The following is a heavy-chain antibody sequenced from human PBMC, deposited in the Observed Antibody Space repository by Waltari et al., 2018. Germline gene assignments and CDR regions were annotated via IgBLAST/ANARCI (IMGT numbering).Heavy chain of an antibody. CDR1: GFSFSGSS. CDR2: IRREPYNYAT. D-gene: IGHD6-19*01. V-gene: IGHV3-73*01. Sequence: EVQVVESGGGLVQSGGSLKLSCATSGFSFSGSSLHWVRQTSGKGLEWVGRIRREPYNYATAYSASVKGRFTISRDDSKNTAFLQMNSLMTEDTAVYYCSGGEVTGTDFWGQGTLVTVSS. J-gene: IGHJ4*02. CDR3: SGGEVTGTDF.